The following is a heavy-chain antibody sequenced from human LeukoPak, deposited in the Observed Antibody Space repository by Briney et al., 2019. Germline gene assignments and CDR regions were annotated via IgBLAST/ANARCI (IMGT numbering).Heavy chain of an antibody. J-gene: IGHJ4*02. CDR1: GGSISSSSYY. Sequence: PSETLSLTCTVSGGSISSSSYYWGWIRQPPGKGLEWIGSIYHSGSTYYNPSLKSRVTISVDTSKNQFSLKLSSVTAADTAVYYCARRRPRLELRLPENFDYWGQGTLVTVSS. D-gene: IGHD1-7*01. CDR2: IYHSGST. V-gene: IGHV4-39*07. CDR3: ARRRPRLELRLPENFDY.